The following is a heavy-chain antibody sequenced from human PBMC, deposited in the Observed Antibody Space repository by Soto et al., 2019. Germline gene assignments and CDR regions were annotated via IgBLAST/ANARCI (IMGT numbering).Heavy chain of an antibody. CDR1: GFTVSYFY. CDR2: IYGGDST. V-gene: IGHV3-53*01. D-gene: IGHD2-15*01. CDR3: ARVDSVDYYYGMDV. J-gene: IGHJ6*02. Sequence: EVQLVESGGGLIQPGGSLRLSCAASGFTVSYFYMNWVRQAPGRGLEWVSVIYGGDSTYYADSVKGRFTTSRDSSKNTVYLQMNSLRAEDTAVYYCARVDSVDYYYGMDVWGQGTTVTVSS.